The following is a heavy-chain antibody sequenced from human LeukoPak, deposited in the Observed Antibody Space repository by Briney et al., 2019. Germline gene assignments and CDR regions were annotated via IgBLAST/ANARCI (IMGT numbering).Heavy chain of an antibody. D-gene: IGHD7-27*01. Sequence: ASVKVSCKASGYTFTDYYIHWVRQAPGQGLEWMGRINPNSGGTNDAQNFQGRVTMTRDTSISTAYMELSRLRSDDTAVYYCVRDLPSTSNWELDYWGQGTLVTVSS. CDR3: VRDLPSTSNWELDY. CDR1: GYTFTDYY. CDR2: INPNSGGT. V-gene: IGHV1-2*06. J-gene: IGHJ4*02.